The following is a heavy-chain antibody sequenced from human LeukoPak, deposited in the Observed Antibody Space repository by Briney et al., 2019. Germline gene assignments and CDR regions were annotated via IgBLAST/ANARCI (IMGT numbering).Heavy chain of an antibody. V-gene: IGHV1-18*01. CDR2: ISAYNGNT. CDR3: ARVAYCGGDCYSGRAFDI. D-gene: IGHD2-21*01. Sequence: ASVKVSCKASGYTFTSYGISWVRQAPGQGLEWMGWISAYNGNTNYAQKLQGRVTMTTDTSTSTAYMELRSLRSDDTAVYYCARVAYCGGDCYSGRAFDIWGQGAMVTVSS. CDR1: GYTFTSYG. J-gene: IGHJ3*02.